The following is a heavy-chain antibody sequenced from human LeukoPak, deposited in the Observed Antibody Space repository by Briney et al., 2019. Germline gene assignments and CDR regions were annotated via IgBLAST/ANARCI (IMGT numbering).Heavy chain of an antibody. J-gene: IGHJ6*03. CDR1: GYTFTGSY. V-gene: IGHV1-2*02. D-gene: IGHD6-19*01. CDR2: INPNSGGT. Sequence: ASVKVSCKASGYTFTGSYLHWVRQAPGQGLEWMGWINPNSGGTNYAQKFQGRVTMTRDTSISTAYMELSRLRSDDTAVYYCARRQWLAQGYYYYYMDVWGKGTAVTISS. CDR3: ARRQWLAQGYYYYYMDV.